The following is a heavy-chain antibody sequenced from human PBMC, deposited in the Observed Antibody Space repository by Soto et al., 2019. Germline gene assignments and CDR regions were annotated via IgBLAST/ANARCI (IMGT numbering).Heavy chain of an antibody. V-gene: IGHV3-23*01. Sequence: GGSLRLSCAASGFTFTNYAMSWVRQAPGKGLEWVSSISGSGGDAHYADSVKGRFTISRDNSKNMLYLQMNSLRAEDTAVYYCAKEGYCSSTSCLFALVDSWGQGILVTVSS. CDR2: ISGSGGDA. J-gene: IGHJ4*02. CDR1: GFTFTNYA. D-gene: IGHD2-2*01. CDR3: AKEGYCSSTSCLFALVDS.